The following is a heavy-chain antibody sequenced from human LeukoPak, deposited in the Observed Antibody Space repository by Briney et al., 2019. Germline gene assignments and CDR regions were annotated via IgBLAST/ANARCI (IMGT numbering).Heavy chain of an antibody. V-gene: IGHV3-74*03. CDR1: GFTFSSYW. J-gene: IGHJ5*02. CDR3: ARDSPRTGP. Sequence: GGSLRLSCAASGFTFSSYWRHWVGQVPGQGLVWVSHIYGDGRMTKYGDYAKGRVTISRDNGKNIVYVQMNSLRAEDTAVYYCARDSPRTGPWGQGILVTVSS. CDR2: IYGDGRMT. D-gene: IGHD1-1*01.